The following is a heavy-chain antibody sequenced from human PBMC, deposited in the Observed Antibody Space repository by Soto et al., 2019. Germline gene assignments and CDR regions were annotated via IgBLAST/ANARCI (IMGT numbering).Heavy chain of an antibody. J-gene: IGHJ4*02. CDR1: GGTFSSYT. CDR3: ASSSGYDPHLTY. V-gene: IGHV1-69*02. Sequence: QVQLVQSGAEVKKPGSSVKVSCKASGGTFSSYTISWVRQAPGQGLEWMGRIIPILGIANYAQKFQGRVTITADKPTSPAYMELSSLRSEDTAVYYCASSSGYDPHLTYWGQGTLVTVSS. D-gene: IGHD5-12*01. CDR2: IIPILGIA.